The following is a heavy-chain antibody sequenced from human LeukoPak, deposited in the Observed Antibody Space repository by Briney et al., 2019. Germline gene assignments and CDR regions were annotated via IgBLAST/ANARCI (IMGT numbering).Heavy chain of an antibody. CDR3: DRSITGTGWKYYFDH. D-gene: IGHD1-14*01. V-gene: IGHV3-49*04. CDR1: GFTFEDYA. CDR2: IRSKEFGRTT. Sequence: PGGSLRLSCTTSGFTFEDYAMTWVRQAPGKGLEWVGFIRSKEFGRTTEYAASVKGRFTVSRDDSRGIAYLQMNSLKSEDTATYYCDRSITGTGWKYYFDHWGQGTLITVSS. J-gene: IGHJ4*02.